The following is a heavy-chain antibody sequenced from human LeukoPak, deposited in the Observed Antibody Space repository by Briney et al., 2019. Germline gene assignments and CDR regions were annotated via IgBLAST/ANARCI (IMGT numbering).Heavy chain of an antibody. J-gene: IGHJ6*03. CDR3: ARDTREVAVAGNNYYYYYMDV. V-gene: IGHV4-30-4*07. D-gene: IGHD6-19*01. CDR1: GGSISSGGYS. Sequence: SETLSLTCAVSGGSISSGGYSWSWIRQPPGKGLEWIGYIYYSGSTYYNPSLKSRVTISVDTSKNQFSLKLSSVTAADTAVYYCARDTREVAVAGNNYYYYYMDVWGKGTTVTVSS. CDR2: IYYSGST.